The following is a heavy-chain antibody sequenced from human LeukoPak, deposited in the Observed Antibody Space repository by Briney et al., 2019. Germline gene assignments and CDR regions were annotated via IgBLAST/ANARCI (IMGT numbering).Heavy chain of an antibody. Sequence: SETLSLTCSVSGGSISRHYWSWIRQPPGKGLEWIGYIFYRGSTNYNPSLKSRVTISVDTSKNQFSLKLSSVTAADTAVYYCARHRRPNNWFDPWGQGTLVTVSS. V-gene: IGHV4-59*08. CDR2: IFYRGST. CDR3: ARHRRPNNWFDP. CDR1: GGSISRHY. J-gene: IGHJ5*02.